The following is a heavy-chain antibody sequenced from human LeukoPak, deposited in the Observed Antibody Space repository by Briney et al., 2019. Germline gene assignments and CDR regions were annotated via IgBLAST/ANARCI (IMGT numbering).Heavy chain of an antibody. V-gene: IGHV3-66*01. CDR2: LYFTTSV. D-gene: IGHD3-16*01. CDR1: GFTVSHKD. CDR3: AKRGPDYVDPFDS. J-gene: IGHJ4*02. Sequence: GGSLRLSCAVSGFTVSHKDMGWVRQAPGKGLEWVAVLYFTTSVYYADSVKGRFTISRDNSKNILFLQMTSLRADDTALYFCAKRGPDYVDPFDSWGQGTRVTVSS.